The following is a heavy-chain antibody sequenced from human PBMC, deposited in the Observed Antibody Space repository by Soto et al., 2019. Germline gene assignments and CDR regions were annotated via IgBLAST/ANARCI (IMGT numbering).Heavy chain of an antibody. Sequence: ESLSLTCTVSGGSISGYFWSWIRQPPGKGLHWIGNIYNTVDTNXXXSLXXVXXXXXXXCKXXVGXXXAXXXAADTAVYFCAAPPRYWGQGILVTVSS. CDR1: GGSISGYF. D-gene: IGHD6-6*01. CDR2: IYNTVDT. CDR3: AAPPRY. J-gene: IGHJ4*02. V-gene: IGHV4-59*01.